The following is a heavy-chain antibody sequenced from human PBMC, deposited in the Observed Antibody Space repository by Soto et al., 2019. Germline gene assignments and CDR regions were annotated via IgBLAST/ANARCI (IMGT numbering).Heavy chain of an antibody. V-gene: IGHV1-2*04. D-gene: IGHD3-16*01. J-gene: IGHJ4*02. CDR3: ARDLGGGYGSPFDY. CDR1: GYIFTGYY. Sequence: ASVKVSCKASGYIFTGYYMHWVRQAPGQGLEWMGWINPNSGGTNYAQKFQGWVTMTRDTSISTAYMELSRLRSDDTAVYYCARDLGGGYGSPFDYWGQGTLVTVSS. CDR2: INPNSGGT.